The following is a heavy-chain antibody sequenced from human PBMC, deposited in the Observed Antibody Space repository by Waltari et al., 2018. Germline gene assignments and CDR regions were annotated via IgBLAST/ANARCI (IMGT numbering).Heavy chain of an antibody. CDR1: GGSFSGYY. CDR2: INHSGST. Sequence: QVQLQQWGAGLLKPSETLSLTCAVYGGSFSGYYWSWIRQPPGKGLEWIGEINHSGSTNYNPSLKSRVTISVGTSKNQFSLKLSSVTAADTAVYYCARHLAGIYFDYWGQGTLVTVSS. J-gene: IGHJ4*02. D-gene: IGHD6-19*01. CDR3: ARHLAGIYFDY. V-gene: IGHV4-34*01.